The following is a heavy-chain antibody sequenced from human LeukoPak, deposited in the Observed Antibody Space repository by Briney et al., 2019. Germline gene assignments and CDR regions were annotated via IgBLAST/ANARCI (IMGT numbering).Heavy chain of an antibody. Sequence: ASVKVSCKASGYTFTSYDINWVRQATGQGLEWMGWMNPNSGNTGYAQKFQGRVTMTRNTSISTAYMELSRLRSDDTAVYYCARGGYYYDSSGYSHFDYWGQGTLVTVSS. D-gene: IGHD3-22*01. J-gene: IGHJ4*02. CDR2: MNPNSGNT. CDR3: ARGGYYYDSSGYSHFDY. V-gene: IGHV1-8*01. CDR1: GYTFTSYD.